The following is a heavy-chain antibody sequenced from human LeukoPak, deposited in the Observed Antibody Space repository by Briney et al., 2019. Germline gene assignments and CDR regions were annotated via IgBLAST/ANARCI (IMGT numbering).Heavy chain of an antibody. CDR3: ARGIFGKGVY. Sequence: SETLSLTCAVYGGSFSGYYWSWIRQPPGKGPEWIGEINHSGSTNYNPSLKSRVTISVDTSKNQFSLKLSSVTAADTAVYYCARGIFGKGVYWGQGTLVTVSS. D-gene: IGHD3-3*01. CDR1: GGSFSGYY. CDR2: INHSGST. V-gene: IGHV4-34*01. J-gene: IGHJ4*02.